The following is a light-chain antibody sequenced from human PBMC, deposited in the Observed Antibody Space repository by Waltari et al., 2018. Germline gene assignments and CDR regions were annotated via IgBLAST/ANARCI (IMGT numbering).Light chain of an antibody. CDR2: AAS. CDR3: QQLNSYPPT. CDR1: QGISSY. J-gene: IGKJ1*01. Sequence: IQLTQSPSSLSASLGDRVTITCRASQGISSYLAWYQQKPGKAPKLLIYAASTLQSGVPSRFSGSESGTDFTLTISSLQPEDFATYYCQQLNSYPPTFGQGTKVEIK. V-gene: IGKV1-9*01.